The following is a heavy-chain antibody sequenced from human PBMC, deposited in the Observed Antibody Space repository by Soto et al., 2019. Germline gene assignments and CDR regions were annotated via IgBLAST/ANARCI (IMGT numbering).Heavy chain of an antibody. CDR1: GGPMSNYY. CDR2: IQNSGTT. D-gene: IGHD3-16*01. J-gene: IGHJ4*02. V-gene: IGHV4-59*01. Sequence: SETLSLTCFVSGGPMSNYYWSWIRQSPGKGQECIGYIQNSGTTKYNPSLESRVTISVDTSKKQFSLKLRSVTAADTAVYYCARLLLIFFYSYPYPYLFYFCGRGSLVTVS. CDR3: ARLLLIFFYSYPYPYLFYF.